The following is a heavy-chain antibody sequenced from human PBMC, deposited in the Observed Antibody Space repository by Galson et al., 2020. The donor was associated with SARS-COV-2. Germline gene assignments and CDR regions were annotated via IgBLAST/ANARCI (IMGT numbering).Heavy chain of an antibody. Sequence: SETLSLTCTVSGGSISSGGYYWSWIRQHPGKGLEWIGYIYYSGSTYYNPSLKSRVTISVDTSKNQFSLKLSSVTAADTAVYYCARVESSSLYLGWFDPWGQGTLVTVSS. CDR1: GGSISSGGYY. J-gene: IGHJ5*02. V-gene: IGHV4-31*03. CDR2: IYYSGST. D-gene: IGHD6-13*01. CDR3: ARVESSSLYLGWFDP.